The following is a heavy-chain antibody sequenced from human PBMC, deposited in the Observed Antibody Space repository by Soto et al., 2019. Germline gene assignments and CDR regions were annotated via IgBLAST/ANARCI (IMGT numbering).Heavy chain of an antibody. V-gene: IGHV3-15*01. CDR1: EYTFSDAW. D-gene: IGHD3-3*01. CDR2: INRKIDVETT. CDR3: TADHWS. J-gene: IGHJ4*02. Sequence: EVQLVESGGGLVKPGGSLRLSCVVFEYTFSDAWMSWVRQAPGKWLEWVARINRKIDVETTDYAAPVEGRFTIARDDSKNTLYLQMSSLKIEDTAVYFCTADHWSWGQGTLVTVSS.